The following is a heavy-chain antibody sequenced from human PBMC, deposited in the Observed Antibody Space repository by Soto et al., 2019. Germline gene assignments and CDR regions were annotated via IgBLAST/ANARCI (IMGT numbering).Heavy chain of an antibody. J-gene: IGHJ4*02. CDR1: GGCVSNSNYY. Sequence: EILSLTCTVAGGCVSNSNYYWGWIRQSPGKGLEWIGSVYYRGRSYSKSSVKSRVTISVDTSKNQFSLNLNDVTASDTAVYYCVRQRTSVLTQAYFDYWGPGALVTVSS. D-gene: IGHD2-8*01. CDR3: VRQRTSVLTQAYFDY. V-gene: IGHV4-39*01. CDR2: VYYRGRS.